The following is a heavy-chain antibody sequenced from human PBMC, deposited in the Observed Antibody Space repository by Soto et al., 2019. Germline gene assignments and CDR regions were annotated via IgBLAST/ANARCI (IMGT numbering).Heavy chain of an antibody. CDR2: IYYSGST. D-gene: IGHD3-3*01. CDR3: AGTYYDFWSGYYIGNWFDP. V-gene: IGHV4-31*03. J-gene: IGHJ5*02. CDR1: GGSISSGGYY. Sequence: QVQLQESGPGLVKPSQTLSLTCTVSGGSISSGGYYWSWIRQHPGKGLEWIGYIYYSGSTYYNPSLKSRVSTSVDASKNQGSLKLSSVTAADTAVYYCAGTYYDFWSGYYIGNWFDPWGQGTLVTVSS.